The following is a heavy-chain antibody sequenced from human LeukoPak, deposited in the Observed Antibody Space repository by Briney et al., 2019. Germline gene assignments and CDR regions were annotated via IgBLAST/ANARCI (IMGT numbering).Heavy chain of an antibody. CDR3: AKDFYDSSGSRYDY. D-gene: IGHD3-22*01. CDR1: GFAFSSYA. V-gene: IGHV3-23*01. Sequence: PSGGSLRLSCTASGFAFSSYAMSWVRQAPGVGLEWVSAIDGGGGRTWRADSVRGRFTISRDNSKNTLFMQMNSLRAEDTAVYYCAKDFYDSSGSRYDYWGQGTLVTVSS. J-gene: IGHJ4*02. CDR2: IDGGGGRT.